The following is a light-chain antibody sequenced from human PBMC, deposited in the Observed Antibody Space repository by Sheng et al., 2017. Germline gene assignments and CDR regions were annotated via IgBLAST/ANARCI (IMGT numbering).Light chain of an antibody. J-gene: IGLJ2*01. Sequence: SSALTQPPSVSVSPGQTARITCSGDGLPKQYAFWYQQKPGQAPVLLIYNDRERPSGIPERFSGSSSGTTATVDHNVESRQRYESDYHCQSADSTGTRAIFGGGTRLTVL. CDR1: GLPKQY. CDR2: NDR. V-gene: IGLV3-25*03. CDR3: QSADSTGTRAI.